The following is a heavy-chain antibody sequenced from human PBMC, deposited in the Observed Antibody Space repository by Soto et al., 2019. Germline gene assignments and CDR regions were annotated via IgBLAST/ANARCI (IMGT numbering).Heavy chain of an antibody. Sequence: PGGSLRLSCAASGFTYINYAMSRVRQAPGKGLEWVSTIGTSGGTYYPDSVRGRFTISRDNSRNTLYLQMNSLRPEDTAVYYCAKRAPYYFDSWGQGTQVTVSS. CDR2: IGTSGGT. CDR1: GFTYINYA. CDR3: AKRAPYYFDS. V-gene: IGHV3-23*01. J-gene: IGHJ4*02.